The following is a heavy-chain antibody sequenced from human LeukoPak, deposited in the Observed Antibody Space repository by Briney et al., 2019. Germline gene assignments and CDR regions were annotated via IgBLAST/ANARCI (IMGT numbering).Heavy chain of an antibody. D-gene: IGHD3-3*02. CDR3: ASGRTIFYYYMDV. V-gene: IGHV1-2*02. J-gene: IGHJ6*03. Sequence: ASVKVSCKASGYTFTGYYMHWVRQAPGQGLEWMGWINPKRGDTNYAQKFQGRVTMTRDTSISTVYMEPSRLRSDDTAVYYCASGRTIFYYYMDVWGKGTTVTISS. CDR1: GYTFTGYY. CDR2: INPKRGDT.